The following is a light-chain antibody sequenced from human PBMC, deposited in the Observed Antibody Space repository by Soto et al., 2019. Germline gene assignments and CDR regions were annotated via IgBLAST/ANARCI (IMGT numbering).Light chain of an antibody. CDR1: QYITIY. CDR3: QQRSNWPIT. J-gene: IGKJ5*01. V-gene: IGKV3-11*01. CDR2: DAS. Sequence: EIVLTQSPSTLSLSPGERATLSCRASQYITIYLAWYQQKPGQAPRLLIYDASNRATGIPARFSGSGSGTEFTLTISSLEPEDFAVYYCQQRSNWPITFGQGTRLEI.